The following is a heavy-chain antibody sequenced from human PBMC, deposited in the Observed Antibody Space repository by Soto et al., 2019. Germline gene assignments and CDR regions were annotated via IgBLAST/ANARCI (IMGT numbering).Heavy chain of an antibody. V-gene: IGHV3-53*01. Sequence: GSLRLSCAASGFTVRSNYMSWVRQAPGKGLEWVSVIYSGGSTYYADSVKGRFTISRDNAKNSLYLQMNSLRAEDTAVYYCAKVLWIDDAFDVWGQGTMVTVSS. J-gene: IGHJ3*01. CDR3: AKVLWIDDAFDV. CDR2: IYSGGST. D-gene: IGHD2-2*03. CDR1: GFTVRSNY.